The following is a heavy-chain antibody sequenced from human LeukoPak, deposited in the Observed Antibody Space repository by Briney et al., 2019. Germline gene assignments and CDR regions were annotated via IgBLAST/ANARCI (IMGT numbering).Heavy chain of an antibody. CDR1: GGTFSSYA. Sequence: ASVKVSCKASGGTFSSYAISWVRQAPGQGLEWMGGIIPIFGTANYAQKFQGRVTITADESTSTAYMELSSLRSEDTAVYYCATYSSSSFRWFDYWGQGTLVTVSS. V-gene: IGHV1-69*13. CDR3: ATYSSSSFRWFDY. CDR2: IIPIFGTA. D-gene: IGHD6-6*01. J-gene: IGHJ4*02.